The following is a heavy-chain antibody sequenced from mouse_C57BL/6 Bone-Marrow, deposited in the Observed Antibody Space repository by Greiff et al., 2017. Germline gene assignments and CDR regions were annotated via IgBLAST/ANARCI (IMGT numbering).Heavy chain of an antibody. CDR3: ARMTTVVATFDY. V-gene: IGHV1-69*01. J-gene: IGHJ2*01. Sequence: QVQLQQPGAELVMPGASVQLSCKASGYTFTSYWMHWVKQRPGQGLEWIGEIDPSDSYTNYTQQFKGKSTLTVDKSSSTAYMQLSSLTSEDSAVYYCARMTTVVATFDYWGQGTTLTVSS. CDR2: IDPSDSYT. CDR1: GYTFTSYW. D-gene: IGHD1-1*01.